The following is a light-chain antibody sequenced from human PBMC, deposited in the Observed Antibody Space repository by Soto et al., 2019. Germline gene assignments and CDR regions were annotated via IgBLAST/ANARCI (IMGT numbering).Light chain of an antibody. CDR1: RDISDY. CDR3: QHSYSPPLT. J-gene: IGKJ4*01. Sequence: DLQMTQSPSSLSASVGDSVTITCRASRDISDYLSWFQHKPGRAPKLLIYAASTLASGVPGRFRGSGSESGTEYALTIRSLQPEDSATYYCQHSYSPPLTFGGGTRIDIK. V-gene: IGKV1-39*01. CDR2: AAS.